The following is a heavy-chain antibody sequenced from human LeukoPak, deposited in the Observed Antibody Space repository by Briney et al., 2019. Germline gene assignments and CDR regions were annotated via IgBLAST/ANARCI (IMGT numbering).Heavy chain of an antibody. Sequence: SQTLSLTCTVSGGSISSGGYYWSWIRQPPGKGLEWIGYIYHSGSTYYNPSLKSRVTISVDRSKNQFSLKLSSVTAADTAVYYCARGGDQDFDYWGQGTLVTVSS. J-gene: IGHJ4*02. CDR3: ARGGDQDFDY. CDR1: GGSISSGGYY. V-gene: IGHV4-30-2*01. D-gene: IGHD2-21*02. CDR2: IYHSGST.